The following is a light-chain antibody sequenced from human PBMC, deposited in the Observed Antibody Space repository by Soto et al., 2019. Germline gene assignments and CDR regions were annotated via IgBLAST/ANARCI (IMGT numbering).Light chain of an antibody. CDR3: QQYDNLPPYS. Sequence: DIQMTQSPSSLSASVGDRVTITCQASEDINTYLNWYQQKPGKAPKLLIYDASYLETGVPSRFSGSGSGTHFTFTISNLQPEDIATYYCQQYDNLPPYSFGQGTKLEIK. CDR1: EDINTY. V-gene: IGKV1-33*01. CDR2: DAS. J-gene: IGKJ2*03.